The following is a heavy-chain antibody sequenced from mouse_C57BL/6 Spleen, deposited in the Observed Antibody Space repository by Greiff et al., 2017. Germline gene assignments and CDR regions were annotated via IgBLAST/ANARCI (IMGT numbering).Heavy chain of an antibody. CDR3: ARDPYAKDY. CDR1: GYSITSGYY. V-gene: IGHV3-6*01. J-gene: IGHJ4*01. Sequence: VQLQQSGPGLVKPSQSLSLTCSATGYSITSGYYWNWLRQFPGNKLEWMGYISYDGSNNYNPSLKNRISITRDTSKNQFFLKLNSVTTEDTATYYCARDPYAKDYWGQGASVTVSS. CDR2: ISYDGSN.